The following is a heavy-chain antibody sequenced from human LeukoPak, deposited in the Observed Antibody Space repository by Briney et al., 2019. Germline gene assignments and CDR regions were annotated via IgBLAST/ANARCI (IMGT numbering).Heavy chain of an antibody. V-gene: IGHV4-59*01. D-gene: IGHD3-10*01. Sequence: SETLSLTCTVSGGSISSYYWSWIRQPPGKGLEWIGYIHYSGSTNYNPSLKSRVTISVDTSKNEFSLKLNSVTAADTAVYYCARSFGDYGSGSFGYWGQGTLVTVSS. CDR2: IHYSGST. J-gene: IGHJ4*02. CDR1: GGSISSYY. CDR3: ARSFGDYGSGSFGY.